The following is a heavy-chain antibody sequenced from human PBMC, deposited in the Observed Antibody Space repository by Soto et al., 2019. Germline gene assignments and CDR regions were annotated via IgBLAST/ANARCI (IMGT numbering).Heavy chain of an antibody. Sequence: EVQLLEPGGGLVQPGGSLRLSCAASGCTFTSFAMAWVRQAPGKGLEWVSGISATGGSTHYADSVKGRFTISRDNSRNTVYLQMNSLRAEDTAVYYCAKGGAYCGGDCPRAYWGPGTLVTVSS. V-gene: IGHV3-23*01. J-gene: IGHJ4*02. CDR3: AKGGAYCGGDCPRAY. CDR1: GCTFTSFA. CDR2: ISATGGST. D-gene: IGHD2-21*02.